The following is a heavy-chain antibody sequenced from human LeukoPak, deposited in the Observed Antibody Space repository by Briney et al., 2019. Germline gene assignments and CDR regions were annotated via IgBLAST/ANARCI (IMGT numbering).Heavy chain of an antibody. D-gene: IGHD3-10*01. J-gene: IGHJ5*02. CDR3: ARAKLDYYGSGSYPNAGRFDP. Sequence: ASVKVSCKASGYTFTGYYVHWVRQAPGQGLEWMGWINPNSGGTNYAQKFQGRVTMTRDTSISTAYMELSRLRSDDTAVYYCARAKLDYYGSGSYPNAGRFDPWGQGTLVTVSS. CDR1: GYTFTGYY. V-gene: IGHV1-2*02. CDR2: INPNSGGT.